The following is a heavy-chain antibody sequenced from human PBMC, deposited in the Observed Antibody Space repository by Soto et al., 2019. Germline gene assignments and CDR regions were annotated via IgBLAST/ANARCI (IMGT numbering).Heavy chain of an antibody. V-gene: IGHV3-30*04. J-gene: IGHJ4*02. CDR3: ARDAAGTADY. Sequence: GGSLRLSCAASGFTFSSYAMHWVRQAPGKGLEWVAVISYDGSNKYYADSVKGRFTISRDNSKNTLYLQMNSLRAEDTAVYYCARDAAGTADYWGQGTLVTVSS. CDR2: ISYDGSNK. CDR1: GFTFSSYA. D-gene: IGHD6-13*01.